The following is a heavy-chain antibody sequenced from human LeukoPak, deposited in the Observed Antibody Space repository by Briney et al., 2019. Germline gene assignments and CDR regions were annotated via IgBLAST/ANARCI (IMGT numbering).Heavy chain of an antibody. CDR3: AKDGDSSGYYCYYYMDV. V-gene: IGHV3-43D*03. Sequence: GGSLRLSCAASGFTFDDYAMHWVRQAPGKGLEWVSLISWDGGSTYYADSVKGRFTISRDNSKNSLYLQMNSLRAEDTALYYCAKDGDSSGYYCYYYMDVWGKGTTVTVSS. J-gene: IGHJ6*03. D-gene: IGHD3-22*01. CDR2: ISWDGGST. CDR1: GFTFDDYA.